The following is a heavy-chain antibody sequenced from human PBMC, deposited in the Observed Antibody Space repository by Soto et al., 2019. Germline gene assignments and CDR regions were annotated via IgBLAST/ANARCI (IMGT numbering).Heavy chain of an antibody. CDR3: ARDLLELRYDCWSGYGNWFDP. CDR2: ISAYNGNT. D-gene: IGHD3-3*01. V-gene: IGHV1-18*01. CDR1: GYTFTSYG. J-gene: IGHJ5*02. Sequence: ASVKVSCKASGYTFTSYGISWVRQAPGQGLEWMGWISAYNGNTNYAQKLQGRVTMTTDTSTSTAYMELRSLRSDDTAVYYCARDLLELRYDCWSGYGNWFDPWGQGTLVTVSA.